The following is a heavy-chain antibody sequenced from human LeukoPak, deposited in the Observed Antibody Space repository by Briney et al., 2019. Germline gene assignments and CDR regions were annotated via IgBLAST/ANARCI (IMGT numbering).Heavy chain of an antibody. J-gene: IGHJ4*02. V-gene: IGHV3-21*01. D-gene: IGHD2-15*01. Sequence: GGSLRLSCAASGFTFSSYSMNWVRQAPGKGLEWVSSISSSSSYIYYADSVKGRFTISRDNSKNTLYLQMNSLRTEDTAVYYCATQPCSGGRCYLNNWGQGTLVTVSS. CDR2: ISSSSSYI. CDR3: ATQPCSGGRCYLNN. CDR1: GFTFSSYS.